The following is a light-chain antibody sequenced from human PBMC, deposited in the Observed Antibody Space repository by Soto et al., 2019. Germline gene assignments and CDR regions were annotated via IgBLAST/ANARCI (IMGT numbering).Light chain of an antibody. CDR1: PGVSRK. CDR2: GAS. V-gene: IGKV3-15*01. Sequence: DIVMTQSPATLSVAPGARVTFSCRASPGVSRKLAWYQHKPGQAPRLLISGASTGATGIPARFSGSGSGTEFTLTISSLQSEDCAIYYCQQYHTWPITFGQGTRLE. J-gene: IGKJ5*01. CDR3: QQYHTWPIT.